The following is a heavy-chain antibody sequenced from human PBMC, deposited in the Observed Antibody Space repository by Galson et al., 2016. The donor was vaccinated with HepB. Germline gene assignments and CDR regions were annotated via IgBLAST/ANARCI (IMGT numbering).Heavy chain of an antibody. J-gene: IGHJ5*02. Sequence: SLRLSCAASGFTFSSYAMGWVRQAPRKGLEWDSAISRSGDATYYADSVKGRCTIFRDNSKDTLYPQMNSLRAEDTAVYYCAKEVGTVHPSNWFDPWGQGTLVTVSS. CDR2: ISRSGDAT. V-gene: IGHV3-23*01. CDR3: AKEVGTVHPSNWFDP. D-gene: IGHD1-26*01. CDR1: GFTFSSYA.